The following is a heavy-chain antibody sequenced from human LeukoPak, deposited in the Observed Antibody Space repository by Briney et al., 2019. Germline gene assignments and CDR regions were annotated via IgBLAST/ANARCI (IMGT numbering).Heavy chain of an antibody. D-gene: IGHD6-13*01. V-gene: IGHV3-23*01. CDR1: GFTFSSYA. CDR2: ISGSGDNT. J-gene: IGHJ4*02. Sequence: PGGSLRLSCAAPGFTFSSYAMTWVRQAPGKGLEWVSSISGSGDNTYYADSVKGRFTVSRDNSKNTLYLQMNSLRAEDTAVYYCAKGLYSSSWYFDYWGQGTLVAVSS. CDR3: AKGLYSSSWYFDY.